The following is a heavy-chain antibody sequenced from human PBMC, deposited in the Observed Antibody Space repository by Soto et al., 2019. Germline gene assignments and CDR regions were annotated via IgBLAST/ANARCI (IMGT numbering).Heavy chain of an antibody. CDR1: GTSFTSNDW. V-gene: IGHV4-4*02. CDR3: ASRDPVNSAEY. Sequence: PSETLSLTCAVSGTSFTSNDWWPWVRPPPGRGLEWIGELYRTGSTNYNPSLKSRVTISLDKSENQFSLKVTSLTAADTAVYYCASRDPVNSAEYWDKGTLVNVS. D-gene: IGHD1-26*01. J-gene: IGHJ4*01. CDR2: LYRTGST.